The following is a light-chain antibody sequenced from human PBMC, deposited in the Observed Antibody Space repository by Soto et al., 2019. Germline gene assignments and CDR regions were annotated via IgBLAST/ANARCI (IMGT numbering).Light chain of an antibody. CDR2: DAS. CDR3: QQRSNWPRT. CDR1: QSVSSY. J-gene: IGKJ1*01. Sequence: EIVLTQSPATLSLSPGERATLSCRASQSVSSYLAWYQQKPGQAPRLLIYDASNRATGIPARFSGSGSGTDFNLTISSLEPKDFAVYYCQQRSNWPRTFGQGTKVEIK. V-gene: IGKV3-11*01.